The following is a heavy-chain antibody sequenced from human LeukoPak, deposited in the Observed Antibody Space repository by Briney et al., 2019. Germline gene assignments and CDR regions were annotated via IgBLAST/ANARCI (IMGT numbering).Heavy chain of an antibody. CDR1: GASISSYY. CDR3: ARDQDYYDSSGPVDY. Sequence: PSETLSLTCTVSGASISSYYWSWIRQPPGKGLEWIGYIYYSGSTNYNPSLKSRVTISVDTSKNQFSLKLSSVTAADTAVYYCARDQDYYDSSGPVDYWGQGTLVTVSS. CDR2: IYYSGST. J-gene: IGHJ4*02. D-gene: IGHD3-22*01. V-gene: IGHV4-59*01.